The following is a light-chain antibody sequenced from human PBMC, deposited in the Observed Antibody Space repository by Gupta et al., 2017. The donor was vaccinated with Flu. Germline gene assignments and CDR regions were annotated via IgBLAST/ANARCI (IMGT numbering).Light chain of an antibody. CDR3: LQTYSSPLT. CDR2: AAS. V-gene: IGKV1-39*01. CDR1: QSISSY. J-gene: IGKJ4*01. Sequence: PSSLSASVGDRVTITCRASQSISSYLNWYQQKPGKAPKLLIYAASSLQSGVPSRFSDSGFGTDFTLTISSLQPEDSATYYCLQTYSSPLTFGGGTKVEIK.